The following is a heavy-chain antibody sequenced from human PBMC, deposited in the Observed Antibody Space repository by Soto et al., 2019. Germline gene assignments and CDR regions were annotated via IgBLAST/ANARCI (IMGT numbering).Heavy chain of an antibody. CDR2: ISAYNGNT. V-gene: IGHV1-18*04. Sequence: ASVKVSCKASGYTFTSYGISWVRQAPGQGLEWMGWISAYNGNTEYAQNFQGRVTMTTDTSTSTAYMELRRVRSDDTAVYYCARDGRVVAVAGTDYYYGMDVWGQGTTVNVSS. D-gene: IGHD6-19*01. J-gene: IGHJ6*02. CDR3: ARDGRVVAVAGTDYYYGMDV. CDR1: GYTFTSYG.